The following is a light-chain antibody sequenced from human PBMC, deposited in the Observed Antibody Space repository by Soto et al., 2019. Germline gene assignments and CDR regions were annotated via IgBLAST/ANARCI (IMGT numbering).Light chain of an antibody. J-gene: IGLJ3*02. Sequence: QSALTQPASVSGSPGQSITISCTGTTSDVGGHNRVSWYQQHPGKAPKLMIFDVSNRPSGVSNRFSGSKSGNTASLTISGLQAEDEADYYCSSYASSSTFVLFGGGTKVTVL. CDR3: SSYASSSTFVL. CDR1: TSDVGGHNR. V-gene: IGLV2-14*01. CDR2: DVS.